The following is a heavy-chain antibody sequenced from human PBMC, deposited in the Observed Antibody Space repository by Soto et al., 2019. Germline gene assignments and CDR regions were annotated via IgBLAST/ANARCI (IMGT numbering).Heavy chain of an antibody. J-gene: IGHJ4*02. Sequence: XSVKVSCRASGNTFTSYVMHWVRQAPVQRLEWMGWINAGNGNTKYSQKFQGRVTITRDTSASTAYMELSSLRSEDTAVYYCAPRAGSNSYAFDYWGQGTQVTVSS. CDR3: APRAGSNSYAFDY. D-gene: IGHD6-6*01. CDR1: GNTFTSYV. CDR2: INAGNGNT. V-gene: IGHV1-3*01.